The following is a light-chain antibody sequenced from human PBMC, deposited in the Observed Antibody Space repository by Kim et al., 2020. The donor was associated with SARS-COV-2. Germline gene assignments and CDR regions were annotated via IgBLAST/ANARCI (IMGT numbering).Light chain of an antibody. CDR2: AAS. V-gene: IGKV1-39*01. CDR3: QQSYTTPLT. J-gene: IGKJ4*01. Sequence: ASVGDRITITCRASQSISTYLNWYQQKPGKAPKLLIYAASSLQSGVPSRFSGSGSGTDFTLTISSLQPEDFATYYCQQSYTTPLTFGGGTKVDIK. CDR1: QSISTY.